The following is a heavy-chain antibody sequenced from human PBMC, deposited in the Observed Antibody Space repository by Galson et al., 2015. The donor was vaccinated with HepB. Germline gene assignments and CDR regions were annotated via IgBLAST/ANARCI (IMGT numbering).Heavy chain of an antibody. CDR1: GFTFSSYA. V-gene: IGHV3-30*04. D-gene: IGHD6-19*01. CDR2: ISYDGSNK. J-gene: IGHJ4*02. Sequence: SLRLSCAASGFTFSSYAMHWVRQAPGKGLEWVAVISYDGSNKYYADSVKGRFTISRDNSKNTLYLQMNSLRAEDTAVYYCARDTDSSGWYMYYFDYWGQGTLVTVSS. CDR3: ARDTDSSGWYMYYFDY.